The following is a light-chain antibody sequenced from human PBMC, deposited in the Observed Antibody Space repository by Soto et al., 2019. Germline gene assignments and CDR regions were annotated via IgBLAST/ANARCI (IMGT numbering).Light chain of an antibody. CDR1: QGISSW. Sequence: DIQMTQSPSSVSASVGDRVTITCRASQGISSWLAWYQQKPGKDPNLLIHTASSLQSGVPSRFSGSGSGTDFPLTIRTLKPQDFETYYCQQANSFPLTFGGGTKVEIK. CDR3: QQANSFPLT. CDR2: TAS. V-gene: IGKV1-12*01. J-gene: IGKJ4*01.